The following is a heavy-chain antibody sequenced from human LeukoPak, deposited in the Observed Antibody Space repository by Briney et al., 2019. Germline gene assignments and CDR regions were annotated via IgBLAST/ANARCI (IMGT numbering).Heavy chain of an antibody. V-gene: IGHV4-39*07. D-gene: IGHD1-1*01. J-gene: IGHJ4*02. CDR1: GGSISSSSYY. Sequence: PSETLSLTCTVSGGSISSSSYYWGWIRQPPGKGLEWIGSIYYSGSTYYNPSLKSRVTISVDTSKNQFSLKLSSVTAADTAVYYCARRRTTGTTFIFDYWGQGTLVTVSS. CDR2: IYYSGST. CDR3: ARRRTTGTTFIFDY.